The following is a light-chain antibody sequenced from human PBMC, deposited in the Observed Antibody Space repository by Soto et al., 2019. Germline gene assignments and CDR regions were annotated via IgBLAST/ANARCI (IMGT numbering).Light chain of an antibody. Sequence: IVMTQSPATLSVSPGERATFSCRASQNIYSNIAWYQQRPGQAPRLLIYRASTRATGVPARFSGSGGWTDFTLSISSVQPEDFATYFCQQSYMDPITFGQGTRLEIK. V-gene: IGKV3-15*01. CDR3: QQSYMDPIT. CDR1: QNIYSN. J-gene: IGKJ5*01. CDR2: RAS.